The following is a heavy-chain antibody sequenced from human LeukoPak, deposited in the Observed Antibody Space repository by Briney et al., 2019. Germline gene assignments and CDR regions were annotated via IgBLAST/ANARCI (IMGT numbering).Heavy chain of an antibody. J-gene: IGHJ5*02. CDR2: ISSSSSYI. Sequence: GGSLRLSCAASGFTFSSYSMNWVRQAPGKGLEWVSSISSSSSYIYYADSVKGRFTISRDNAKNSLYLQMNSLRAEDTAVYYCARGPGSIPTWFDPWGQGTLVTGSS. CDR1: GFTFSSYS. V-gene: IGHV3-21*01. CDR3: ARGPGSIPTWFDP. D-gene: IGHD6-13*01.